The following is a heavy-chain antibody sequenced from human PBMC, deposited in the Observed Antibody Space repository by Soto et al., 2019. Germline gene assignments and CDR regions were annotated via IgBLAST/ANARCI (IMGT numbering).Heavy chain of an antibody. V-gene: IGHV4-31*03. D-gene: IGHD3-22*01. CDR3: ARTPDYYDSSGYFDY. CDR1: VGSISSGGYY. Sequence: SETLCLTCTVSVGSISSGGYYWSWIRQHPGKGLEWIGYIYYSGSTYYNPSLKSRVTISVDTSKNQFSLKLSSVTAADTAVYYCARTPDYYDSSGYFDYWRKGNLVSV. J-gene: IGHJ4*02. CDR2: IYYSGST.